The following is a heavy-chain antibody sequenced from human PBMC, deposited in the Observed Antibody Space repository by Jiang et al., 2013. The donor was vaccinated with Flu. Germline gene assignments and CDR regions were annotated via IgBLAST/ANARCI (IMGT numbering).Heavy chain of an antibody. CDR2: ISAYNGNT. CDR3: AILISTLTTVDY. CDR1: GYKFTSYG. Sequence: GAEVKKPGASVKVSCKASGYKFTSYGITWVRQAPGQGLEWMGLISAYNGNTNYAPKVQGRVTMTTDTSTSTAYMELGSLRSDDTAVYYCAILISTLTTVDYWGQGTLVTVSS. J-gene: IGHJ4*02. V-gene: IGHV1-18*01. D-gene: IGHD3-9*01.